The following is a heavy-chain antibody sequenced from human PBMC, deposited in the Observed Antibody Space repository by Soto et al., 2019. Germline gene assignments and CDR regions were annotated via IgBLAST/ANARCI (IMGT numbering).Heavy chain of an antibody. Sequence: EVQLLESGGGLVQPGGSLRLSCAASGFTFSSYAMSWVRLAPGEGLEWVSTISGSGGDIYSAASVKGRFTISRDNSKHTLYLQMNSLRVEDKARYYCARTPKEGFLEWLLGGGLDVWGQGTTVTVSS. J-gene: IGHJ6*02. V-gene: IGHV3-23*01. CDR3: ARTPKEGFLEWLLGGGLDV. D-gene: IGHD3-3*01. CDR2: ISGSGGDI. CDR1: GFTFSSYA.